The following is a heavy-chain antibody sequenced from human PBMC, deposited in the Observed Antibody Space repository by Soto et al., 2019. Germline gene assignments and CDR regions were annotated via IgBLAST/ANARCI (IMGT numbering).Heavy chain of an antibody. J-gene: IGHJ4*02. CDR3: AGFSYFDSRGYYYPIFDY. CDR2: IYYSGTT. Sequence: SETLSLTCTVSGGSISRYYWTWIRQPPGKGLECIGYIYYSGTTNYNPSLKSRVTISVDTSENQFSLKLSSVTVADTAVYYCAGFSYFDSRGYYYPIFDYWGQGTLVTVSS. CDR1: GGSISRYY. V-gene: IGHV4-59*01. D-gene: IGHD3-22*01.